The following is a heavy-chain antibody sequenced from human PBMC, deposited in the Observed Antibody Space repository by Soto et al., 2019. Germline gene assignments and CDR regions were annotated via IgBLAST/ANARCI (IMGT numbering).Heavy chain of an antibody. CDR1: SDSISPSIYY. CDR3: ASHEYNITGRWFDS. D-gene: IGHD3-10*01. J-gene: IGHJ5*01. Sequence: SQTLSLTCTVSSDSISPSIYYWDWIRQPPGKGPEWIGSVYSSGNIYYNPSLQSRVTISADTSKNKFSLELISVTAADTAVYYCASHEYNITGRWFDSWGQGTLVTVSS. V-gene: IGHV4-39*01. CDR2: VYSSGNI.